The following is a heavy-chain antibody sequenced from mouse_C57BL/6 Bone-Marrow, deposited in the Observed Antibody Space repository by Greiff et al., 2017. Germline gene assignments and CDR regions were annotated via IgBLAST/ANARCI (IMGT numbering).Heavy chain of an antibody. CDR1: GFTFSSYG. V-gene: IGHV5-6*01. CDR2: ISSGGSYT. J-gene: IGHJ3*01. CDR3: ASTVRTY. D-gene: IGHD1-1*01. Sequence: EVQGVESGGDLVKPGGSLKLSCAASGFTFSSYGMSWVRQTPDKRLEWVATISSGGSYTYYPDSVKGRFTISRDNAKNTLYLQMSSLKSEDTAMYYCASTVRTYWGRGTLVTVSA.